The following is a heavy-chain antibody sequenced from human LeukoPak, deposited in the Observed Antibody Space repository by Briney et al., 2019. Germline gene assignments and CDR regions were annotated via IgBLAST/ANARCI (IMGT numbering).Heavy chain of an antibody. CDR1: GFTFSSYS. D-gene: IGHD3-3*01. Sequence: GGSLRLSCAASGFTFSSYSMNWVRQAPGKGLEWVSSISSSSSYIYYADSVKGRFTISRDNAKNSLYLQMNSLRAEDTAVYYRARELRITIFGVVTPDAFDIWGQRTMVTVSS. J-gene: IGHJ3*02. CDR3: ARELRITIFGVVTPDAFDI. V-gene: IGHV3-21*01. CDR2: ISSSSSYI.